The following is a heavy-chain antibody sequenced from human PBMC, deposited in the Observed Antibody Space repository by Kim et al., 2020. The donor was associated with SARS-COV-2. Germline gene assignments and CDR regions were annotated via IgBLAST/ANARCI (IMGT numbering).Heavy chain of an antibody. J-gene: IGHJ5*02. V-gene: IGHV3-30*07. CDR3: ARGSYCSGGSCYPSPDWFDP. D-gene: IGHD2-15*01. Sequence: RFTISRDNSKNTLYLQMNSLRAEDTAVYYCARGSYCSGGSCYPSPDWFDPWGQGTLVTVSS.